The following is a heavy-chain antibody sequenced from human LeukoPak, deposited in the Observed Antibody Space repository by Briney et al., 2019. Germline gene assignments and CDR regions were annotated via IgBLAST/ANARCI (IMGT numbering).Heavy chain of an antibody. CDR2: INHSGST. CDR1: GGSFSCYY. D-gene: IGHD2-15*01. J-gene: IGHJ4*02. V-gene: IGHV4-34*01. Sequence: SAPLSRTCAVDGGSFSCYYWSWIRPPPGKGGGWSGGINHSGSTNYNPALKSRVTISVDTSKTQFSLKLSSVTAADTAVYYCARTGHCSGGSCYSSDYWGQGTLVTVSS. CDR3: ARTGHCSGGSCYSSDY.